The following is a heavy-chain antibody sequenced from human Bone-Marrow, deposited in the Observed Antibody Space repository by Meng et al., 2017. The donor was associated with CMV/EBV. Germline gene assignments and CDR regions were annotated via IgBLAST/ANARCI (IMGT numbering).Heavy chain of an antibody. CDR1: GYTFTGYD. V-gene: IGHV1-18*01. Sequence: ASVKVSCKASGYTFTGYDITWVRQAPGQGLEWMGWISPYNANTNYAQKLQGRVTMTTDTSTSTAYMELRSLTSDDTALYYCARAASSGYYLSWGHGTLVTVSS. J-gene: IGHJ5*01. CDR3: ARAASSGYYLS. D-gene: IGHD3-22*01. CDR2: ISPYNANT.